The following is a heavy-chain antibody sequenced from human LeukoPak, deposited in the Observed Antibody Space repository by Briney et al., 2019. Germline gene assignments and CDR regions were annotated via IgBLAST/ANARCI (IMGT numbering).Heavy chain of an antibody. Sequence: GGSLRLSCAASGFSFNTYEMNWVRQTPGKGLEWISYVASSGTTKYYADSVQGRFTISRDNAKNSLYLQMNSLRVEDTAVYYCARGGWHYVFNYWGQGTLVTVSS. CDR3: ARGGWHYVFNY. CDR2: VASSGTTK. D-gene: IGHD6-19*01. CDR1: GFSFNTYE. V-gene: IGHV3-48*03. J-gene: IGHJ4*02.